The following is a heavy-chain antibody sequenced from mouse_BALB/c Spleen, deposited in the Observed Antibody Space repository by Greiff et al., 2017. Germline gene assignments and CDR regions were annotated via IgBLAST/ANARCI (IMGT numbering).Heavy chain of an antibody. V-gene: IGHV5-6-3*01. Sequence: EVKLVESGGGLVQPGGSLKLSCAASGFTFSSYGMSWVRQTPDKRLELVATINSNGGSTYYPDSVKGRFTISRDNAKNTLYLQMSSLKSEDTAMYYCARERGYGYGDFDYWGQGTTLTVSS. CDR2: INSNGGST. CDR3: ARERGYGYGDFDY. J-gene: IGHJ2*01. CDR1: GFTFSSYG. D-gene: IGHD2-2*01.